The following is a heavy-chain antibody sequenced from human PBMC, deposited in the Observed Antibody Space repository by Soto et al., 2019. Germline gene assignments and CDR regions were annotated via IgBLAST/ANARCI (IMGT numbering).Heavy chain of an antibody. J-gene: IGHJ4*02. CDR1: GFTFSSYG. Sequence: TGGSLRLSCAASGFTFSSYGMHWVRQAPGKGLEWVAVIWYDGSNKYYADSVKGRFTISRDNSKNTLYLQMNSLRAEDTAVYYCARDIDYGGTSFDYWGQGTLVTVSS. CDR2: IWYDGSNK. V-gene: IGHV3-33*01. CDR3: ARDIDYGGTSFDY. D-gene: IGHD4-17*01.